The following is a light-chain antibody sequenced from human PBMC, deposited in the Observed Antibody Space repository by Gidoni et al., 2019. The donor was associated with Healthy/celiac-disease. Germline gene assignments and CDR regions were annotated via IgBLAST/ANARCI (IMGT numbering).Light chain of an antibody. V-gene: IGKV2-28*01. J-gene: IGKJ5*01. Sequence: VMTQSPLSLPVTPGEPASISCRSSQSPLHSNGYNYLDWYLQKPGQSPQLLIYLGSNRASGVPDRFSGSGSGTDFTLKSSRVEAEDVGVYYCMQALQTPQITFGQGTRLEIK. CDR3: MQALQTPQIT. CDR1: QSPLHSNGYNY. CDR2: LGS.